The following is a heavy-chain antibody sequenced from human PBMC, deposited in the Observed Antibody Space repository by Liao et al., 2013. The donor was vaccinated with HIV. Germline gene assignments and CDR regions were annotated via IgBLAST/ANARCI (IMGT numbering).Heavy chain of an antibody. V-gene: IGHV4-4*07. J-gene: IGHJ4*02. CDR3: ARDESRGDEF. Sequence: QVQLQESGPGLVKPSESLSLICSVSSGSISGYSWSWIRQPAGKGLEWIGRIYSGGSTNYNPSLQTRVTISIDTSKNQFSLSLNSVTAADTAVYYCARDESRGDEFWGQGTLVAVSS. CDR1: SGSISGYS. D-gene: IGHD3-10*01. CDR2: IYSGGST.